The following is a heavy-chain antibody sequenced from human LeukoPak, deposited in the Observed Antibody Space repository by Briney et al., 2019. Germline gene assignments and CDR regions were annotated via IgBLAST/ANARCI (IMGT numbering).Heavy chain of an antibody. D-gene: IGHD3-22*01. V-gene: IGHV1-58*01. CDR3: AASPDYYDSSGYSYYFDY. CDR2: IVVVSGNT. CDR1: GFTFTSSA. Sequence: SVKVSCKASGFTFTSSAVQWVRQARGQRLEWIGWIVVVSGNTNYAQKFQERVTITRDMSTSTAYMELSGLRSEGTAVYYCAASPDYYDSSGYSYYFDYWGQGTLVTVSS. J-gene: IGHJ4*02.